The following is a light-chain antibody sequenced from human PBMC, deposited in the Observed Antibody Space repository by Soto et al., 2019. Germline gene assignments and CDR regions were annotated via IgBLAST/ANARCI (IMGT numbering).Light chain of an antibody. V-gene: IGKV3-11*01. Sequence: IVLTQSPGTLSLSPGERATLSCRASPSVPNYVAWYQQKPGQAPRLLIYGAFNRATGIPARFSGSGSGADFTLTISSLEPEDFAIYYCQQRNTWPPVTFGQGTRLEIK. CDR1: PSVPNY. CDR3: QQRNTWPPVT. J-gene: IGKJ5*01. CDR2: GAF.